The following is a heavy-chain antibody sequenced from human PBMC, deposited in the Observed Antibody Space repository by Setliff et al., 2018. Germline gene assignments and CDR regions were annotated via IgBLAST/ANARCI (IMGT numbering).Heavy chain of an antibody. D-gene: IGHD2-15*01. CDR2: IHPSGGST. CDR3: ARVRDCSGGICHRGFHHYMDV. CDR1: AFTKYY. Sequence: ASVKVSCKASAFTKYYVHWVRQAPGQGLEWMGIIHPSGGSTTYAQKFQGRVTMTSGTSTNTVYLEVSSLRSEDTAVYYCARVRDCSGGICHRGFHHYMDVWGKGTTVTVSS. J-gene: IGHJ6*03. V-gene: IGHV1-46*01.